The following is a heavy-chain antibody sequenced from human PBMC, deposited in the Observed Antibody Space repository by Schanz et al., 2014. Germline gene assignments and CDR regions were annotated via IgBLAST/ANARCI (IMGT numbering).Heavy chain of an antibody. CDR2: LSEGGGGT. CDR3: ARKMKLGVYGGKGHDSLDI. J-gene: IGHJ3*02. V-gene: IGHV3-23*01. CDR1: GFTLSSYG. Sequence: EVQLLESGGGLVQPGRSLRLSCAASGFTLSSYGMHWVRQAPGKGLERVSALSEGGGGTHYADSVTGRFTISRDNDKNTLYLQMNTLRAEDTAVYYCARKMKLGVYGGKGHDSLDIWGQGTMVTVSS. D-gene: IGHD4-17*01.